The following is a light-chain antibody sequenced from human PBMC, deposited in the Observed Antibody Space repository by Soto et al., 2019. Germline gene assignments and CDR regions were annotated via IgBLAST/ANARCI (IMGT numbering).Light chain of an antibody. V-gene: IGKV3-11*01. CDR3: QQRSNCPVT. Sequence: EIMVTQSPAALSLPPGERATIFCKTSQTISKYLVWYQKKPGQAPRLLINNASNRATGIPARFNGSGSGTDFTLTISSLEPEDCAVYYCQQRSNCPVTFGGGTRLEIK. CDR2: NAS. J-gene: IGKJ4*01. CDR1: QTISKY.